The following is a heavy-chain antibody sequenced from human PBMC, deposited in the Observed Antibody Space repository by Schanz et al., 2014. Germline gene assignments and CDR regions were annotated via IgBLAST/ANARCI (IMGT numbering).Heavy chain of an antibody. V-gene: IGHV3-23*01. CDR1: GFTFTNYA. CDR2: ITYNGGTI. Sequence: EVQLLESGGGLVQPGGSLRLSCAASGFTFTNYAMSWVRQAPGKGLEWISYITYNGGTIYYADSVKGRFTISRDNSKTLLYLQMNSLRAEDTAVYYCTRDVRLDRRGNWFDPWGQGTLVTVSS. D-gene: IGHD1-1*01. CDR3: TRDVRLDRRGNWFDP. J-gene: IGHJ5*02.